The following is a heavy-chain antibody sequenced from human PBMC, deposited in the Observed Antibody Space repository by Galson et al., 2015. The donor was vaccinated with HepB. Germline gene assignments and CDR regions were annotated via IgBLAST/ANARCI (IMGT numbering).Heavy chain of an antibody. CDR3: ARDLTTVVIEYAFDI. CDR2: INPNSGGT. J-gene: IGHJ3*02. CDR1: GYTFTGYC. V-gene: IGHV1-2*02. Sequence: SVKVSCKASGYTFTGYCMHWVRQAPGQGLEWMGWINPNSGGTNYAQKFQGRVTMTRDTSISTAYMELSRLRSDDTAVYYCARDLTTVVIEYAFDIWGQGTMVTVSS. D-gene: IGHD4-23*01.